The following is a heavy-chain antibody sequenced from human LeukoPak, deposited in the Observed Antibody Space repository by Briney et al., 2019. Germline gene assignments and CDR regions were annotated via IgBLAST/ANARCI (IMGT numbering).Heavy chain of an antibody. CDR1: GYSISSGYY. J-gene: IGHJ5*02. CDR2: LYHSGST. CDR3: ARGYCSSTSCYYP. V-gene: IGHV4-38-2*01. Sequence: PSETLSLTCAVSGYSISSGYYWGWIRQPPGKGLEWIGSLYHSGSTYYNPSLKSRVTMSVDTSKNQFSLKLSSVTAADTAVYYCARGYCSSTSCYYPWGQGTLVTVSP. D-gene: IGHD2-2*01.